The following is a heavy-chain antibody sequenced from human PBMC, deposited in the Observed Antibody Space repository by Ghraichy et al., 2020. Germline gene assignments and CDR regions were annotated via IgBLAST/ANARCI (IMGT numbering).Heavy chain of an antibody. J-gene: IGHJ6*02. CDR1: GGSISSSSYY. D-gene: IGHD6-13*01. Sequence: SETLSLTCTVSGGSISSSSYYWGWIRQPPGKGLEWIGSTYYSGSTYYNPSLKSRVTISVDTSKNQFSLKLSSVTAADTAVYYCASSSSWFDYYYGMDVWGQGTTVTVSS. CDR2: TYYSGST. CDR3: ASSSSWFDYYYGMDV. V-gene: IGHV4-39*01.